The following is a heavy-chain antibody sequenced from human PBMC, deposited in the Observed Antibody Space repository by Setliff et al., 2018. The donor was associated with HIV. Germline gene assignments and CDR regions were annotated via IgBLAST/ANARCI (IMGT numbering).Heavy chain of an antibody. Sequence: GASVKVSCKVSGYTLTELSIHWVRQAPGKVLEWMGGFVPEHSETIYAQKFQGRVTMTEDTSTDTAFMELSGLTSEDTAVYYCATRGELLGRRASTVTVYYYYLDVWGNGTTVTVSS. J-gene: IGHJ6*03. V-gene: IGHV1-24*01. CDR2: FVPEHSET. CDR1: GYTLTELS. D-gene: IGHD4-17*01. CDR3: ATRGELLGRRASTVTVYYYYLDV.